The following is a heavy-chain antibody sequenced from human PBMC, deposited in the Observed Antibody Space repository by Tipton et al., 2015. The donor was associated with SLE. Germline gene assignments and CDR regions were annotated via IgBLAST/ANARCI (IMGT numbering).Heavy chain of an antibody. Sequence: LRLSCTVSGGSISNYYWSWIRQPPGKGLEWIGYIYYSGSTNYNPSLRSRVTISVDTSKNQFSLKLSSVTAADTAVYYCASAYCMSTGCHTLGPVWFGPWRHCTLV. D-gene: IGHD2-2*02. J-gene: IGHJ5*02. CDR3: ASAYCMSTGCHTLGPVWFGP. CDR2: IYYSGST. CDR1: GGSISNYY. V-gene: IGHV4-59*01.